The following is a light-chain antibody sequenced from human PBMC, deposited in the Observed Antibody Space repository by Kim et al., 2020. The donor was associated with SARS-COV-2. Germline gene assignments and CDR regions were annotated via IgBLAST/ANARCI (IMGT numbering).Light chain of an antibody. CDR2: DAS. CDR3: QQLQT. J-gene: IGKJ3*01. CDR1: QSVSSY. Sequence: ATLSLSPGERATLSCRASQSVSSYLAWYQQKPGQAPRLLIYDASNRATGIPARFSGSGSGTDFTLTISSLEPEDFAVYYCQQLQTFGPGTKVDIK. V-gene: IGKV3-11*01.